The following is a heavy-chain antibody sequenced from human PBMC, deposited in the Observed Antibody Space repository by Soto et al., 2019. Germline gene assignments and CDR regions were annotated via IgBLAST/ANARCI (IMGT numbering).Heavy chain of an antibody. J-gene: IGHJ6*03. CDR1: GDSVSTSSNY. D-gene: IGHD6-13*01. V-gene: IGHV4-39*01. CDR3: ARRTILGTFCYYMDV. Sequence: QLQLQESGPGLVKPSETLSLTCTVSGDSVSTSSNYWDWIRQPPGKGLEWIASIYYSGSTYYKPSLKSRVTISMDTSKNQFSLTLSSVTAADTAIYYCARRTILGTFCYYMDVWGKGTTVTVSS. CDR2: IYYSGST.